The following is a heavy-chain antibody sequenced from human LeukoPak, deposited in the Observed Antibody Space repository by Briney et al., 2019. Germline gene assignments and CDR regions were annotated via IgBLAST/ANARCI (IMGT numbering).Heavy chain of an antibody. CDR2: IIPILGIA. J-gene: IGHJ4*02. CDR3: AREPSLNGRRNTPFDY. Sequence: RASVKVSCKASGGTFSSYAISWVRQAPGQGLEWMGRIIPILGIANYAQKLQGRVTMTTDTSTSTAYMELRSLRSDDTAVYYCAREPSLNGRRNTPFDYWGQGTLVTVSS. CDR1: GGTFSSYA. D-gene: IGHD2-8*01. V-gene: IGHV1-69*04.